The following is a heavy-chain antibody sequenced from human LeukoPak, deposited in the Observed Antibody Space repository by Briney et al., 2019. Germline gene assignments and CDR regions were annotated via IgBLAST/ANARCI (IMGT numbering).Heavy chain of an antibody. CDR1: GYTFTGYY. CDR3: AVMVRGVRFDY. J-gene: IGHJ4*02. V-gene: IGHV1-46*01. Sequence: ASVKVSCKASGYTFTGYYMHWVRQAPGQGLEWMGIINPSGGSTSYAQKFQGRVTMTRDTSTSTVYMELSSLRSEDTAVYYCAVMVRGVRFDYWGQGTLVTVSS. D-gene: IGHD3-10*01. CDR2: INPSGGST.